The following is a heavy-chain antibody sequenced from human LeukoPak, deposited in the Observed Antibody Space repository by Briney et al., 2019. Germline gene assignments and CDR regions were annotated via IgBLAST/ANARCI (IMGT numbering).Heavy chain of an antibody. CDR1: GFTFSSCA. V-gene: IGHV3-23*01. CDR2: IDVGGGNT. Sequence: PGGSLRLSCVASGFTFSSCAMSWVRQAPGKGLEWVSAIDVGGGNTYHADSVKGRFTFSRDNFKNTLHLQMNSLRAEDTAVYYCAKADTGGNYSDHWGQGTLVTVSS. CDR3: AKADTGGNYSDH. D-gene: IGHD1-26*01. J-gene: IGHJ4*02.